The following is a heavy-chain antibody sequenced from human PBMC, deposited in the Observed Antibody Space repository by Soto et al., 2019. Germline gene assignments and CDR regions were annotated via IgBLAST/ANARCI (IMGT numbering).Heavy chain of an antibody. D-gene: IGHD3-3*01. CDR3: AKAGDFWSGYYVYYFDY. CDR2: ISGSGGST. Sequence: GESLKISCAASGFTFSSYAMSWVRQAPGKGLEWVSAISGSGGSTYYADSVKGRFTISRDNSKNTLYLQMNSLRAEDTAVYYCAKAGDFWSGYYVYYFDYWGQGTLVTVSS. V-gene: IGHV3-23*01. CDR1: GFTFSSYA. J-gene: IGHJ4*02.